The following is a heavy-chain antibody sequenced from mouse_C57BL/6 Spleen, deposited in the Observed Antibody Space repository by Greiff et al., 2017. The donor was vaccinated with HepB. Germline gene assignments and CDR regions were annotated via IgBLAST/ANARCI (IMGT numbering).Heavy chain of an antibody. CDR2: INPYNGGT. J-gene: IGHJ4*01. V-gene: IGHV1-19*01. Sequence: EVQGVESGPVLVKPGASVKMSCKASGYTFTDYYMNWVKQSHGKSLEWIGVINPYNGGTSYNQKFKGKATLTVDKSSSTAYMELNSLTSEDSAVYYCARTITTDYYAMDYWGQGTSVTVSS. CDR1: GYTFTDYY. CDR3: ARTITTDYYAMDY. D-gene: IGHD2-4*01.